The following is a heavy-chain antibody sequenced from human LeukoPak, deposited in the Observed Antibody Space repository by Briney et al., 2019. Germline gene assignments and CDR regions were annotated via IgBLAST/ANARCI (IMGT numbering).Heavy chain of an antibody. CDR1: GFTFSSYA. J-gene: IGHJ4*02. D-gene: IGHD4-17*01. CDR2: ISSSTNYI. V-gene: IGHV3-21*01. Sequence: GRALRVSCAASGFTFSSYAVHWVRQAPGKGLAWLSSISSSTNYIYYADSVKGRFTISRDNAKNSLDLQMHSLRAEDTAVYYCVRQIWVGTTGVEYFASWGQGTLVTVSS. CDR3: VRQIWVGTTGVEYFAS.